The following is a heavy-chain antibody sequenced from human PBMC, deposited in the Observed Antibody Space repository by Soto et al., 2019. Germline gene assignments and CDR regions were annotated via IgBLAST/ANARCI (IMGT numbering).Heavy chain of an antibody. J-gene: IGHJ4*02. CDR1: GCSFSSYL. V-gene: IGHV1-8*02. Sequence: ALVKLSCKASGCSFSSYLISWVRQATGQGLEWMGWMNPNSGNTGYAQKFQGRVTMTRNTSISTAYMELSSLRSEDTAVYYCARQRATVTTWDRSFDYWGQGTPVTVSS. CDR2: MNPNSGNT. CDR3: ARQRATVTTWDRSFDY. D-gene: IGHD4-17*01.